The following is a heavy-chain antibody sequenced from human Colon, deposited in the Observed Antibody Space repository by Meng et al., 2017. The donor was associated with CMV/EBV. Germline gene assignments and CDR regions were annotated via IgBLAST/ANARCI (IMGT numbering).Heavy chain of an antibody. Sequence: VSLQEPGPGLGKPSETLSLTCTVSGGSISTYYWSWIRQPAGEGLEWLGRISTNRNTAYNPSLNSRATIWLDTSNNQFSLKLTSVTAADTAVYYCVRGGYSGTQTGGVQEYWGQGTLVTVSS. CDR2: ISTNRNT. J-gene: IGHJ4*02. D-gene: IGHD5-12*01. CDR3: VRGGYSGTQTGGVQEY. V-gene: IGHV4-4*07. CDR1: GGSISTYY.